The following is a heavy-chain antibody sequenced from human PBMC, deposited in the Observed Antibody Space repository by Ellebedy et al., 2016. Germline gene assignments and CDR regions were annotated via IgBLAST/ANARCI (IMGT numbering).Heavy chain of an antibody. CDR1: GDTFTSYD. CDR3: ARGITMVRGVSLAH. Sequence: ASVKVSCKASGDTFTSYDINWVRQATGQGLEWMGWMNPNSANTGYVQKFQGRVTMTRNTSISKAYMELSRLRSEDTAVYYCARGITMVRGVSLAHWGQGTLVTVSS. J-gene: IGHJ5*02. V-gene: IGHV1-8*01. CDR2: MNPNSANT. D-gene: IGHD3-10*01.